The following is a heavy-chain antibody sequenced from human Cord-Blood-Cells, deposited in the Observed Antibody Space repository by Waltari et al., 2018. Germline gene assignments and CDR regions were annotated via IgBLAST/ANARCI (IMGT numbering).Heavy chain of an antibody. CDR3: ARLHIAAVIYGMDV. J-gene: IGHJ6*02. CDR1: GGSISRSSYY. V-gene: IGHV4-39*01. CDR2: IYYSGST. D-gene: IGHD6-13*01. Sequence: QLQLQESGPGLVKPSETLSLTCTVSGGSISRSSYYLGWIRQSPGKGLEWIGSIYYSGSTYYNPSLKSRVTISVDTSKNQFSLKLSSVTAADTAVYYCARLHIAAVIYGMDVWGQGTTVTISS.